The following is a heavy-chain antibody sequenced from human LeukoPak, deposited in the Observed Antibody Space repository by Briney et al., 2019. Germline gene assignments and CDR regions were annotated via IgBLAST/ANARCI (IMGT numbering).Heavy chain of an antibody. CDR3: ARDREYSKSWSFDY. D-gene: IGHD6-13*01. J-gene: IGHJ4*02. CDR1: GDSISSKNW. Sequence: SETLSLTCAVSGDSISSKNWWNWVRQPPGKGLEWIGEIYHGGNTNYNPSLKSRVTISVDKSKNQFSLILSSVTAADTAVYYCARDREYSKSWSFDYWGQGTLVIVSS. CDR2: IYHGGNT. V-gene: IGHV4-4*02.